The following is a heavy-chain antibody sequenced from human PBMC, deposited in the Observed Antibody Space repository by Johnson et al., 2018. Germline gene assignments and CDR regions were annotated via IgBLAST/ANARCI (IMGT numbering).Heavy chain of an antibody. Sequence: QVQLVESGGGVVQPGRSRRLSCAASGFTFRSYGMHWVRQAPGKGLEWVAVIWHDGSNKYYADSVKGRFTISSDNSKNTLYLQMNSLIAEDTAVFYCARSRDGYNSLDIWGQGTMVTVSS. CDR3: ARSRDGYNSLDI. CDR2: IWHDGSNK. CDR1: GFTFRSYG. J-gene: IGHJ3*02. D-gene: IGHD5-24*01. V-gene: IGHV3-33*01.